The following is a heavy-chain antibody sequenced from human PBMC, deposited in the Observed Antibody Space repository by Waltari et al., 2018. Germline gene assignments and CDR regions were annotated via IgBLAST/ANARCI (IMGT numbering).Heavy chain of an antibody. D-gene: IGHD1-26*01. CDR1: GFTFNTFW. Sequence: EVQLVESGGGLVQPGGSLRLSCVASGFTFNTFWMSWVRQAPGKGLEWVTEIKQDGSETYYADSVKGRFTVSRDNAKNSLYLQMNSLRVEDTAVYYCARDWEGDRPNFDYWGQGTLVTVSS. CDR2: IKQDGSET. J-gene: IGHJ4*02. V-gene: IGHV3-7*04. CDR3: ARDWEGDRPNFDY.